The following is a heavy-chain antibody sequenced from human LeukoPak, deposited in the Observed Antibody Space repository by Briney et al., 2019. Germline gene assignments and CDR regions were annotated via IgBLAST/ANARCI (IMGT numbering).Heavy chain of an antibody. CDR1: GFTLSSYA. CDR3: ARPAAAGTAWFDP. CDR2: ISYDGSNK. D-gene: IGHD6-13*01. Sequence: PGRSLRLSCAASGFTLSSYAMHWVRQAPGKGLEWVAVISYDGSNKYYADSVKGRFTISRDNSKNTLYLQMNSLRAEDTAVYYCARPAAAGTAWFDPWGQGTLVTVSS. V-gene: IGHV3-30*04. J-gene: IGHJ5*02.